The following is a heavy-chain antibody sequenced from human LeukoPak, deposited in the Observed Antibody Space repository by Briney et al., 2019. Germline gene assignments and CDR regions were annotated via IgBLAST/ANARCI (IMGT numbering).Heavy chain of an antibody. V-gene: IGHV4-39*01. CDR3: ARGRAARFDY. CDR2: IYYSGST. Sequence: PSETLSLTCTVSGGSISSSSYYWGWIRQPPGKGLEWIGSIYYSGSTYYNPSLKSRVTISVDTSKNQFSLKLSSVTAADTAVYYCARGRAARFDYWGQGTLVTVSS. D-gene: IGHD6-6*01. J-gene: IGHJ4*02. CDR1: GGSISSSSYY.